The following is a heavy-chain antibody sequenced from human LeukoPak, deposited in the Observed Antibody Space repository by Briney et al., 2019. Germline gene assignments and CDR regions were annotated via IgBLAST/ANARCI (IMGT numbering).Heavy chain of an antibody. CDR1: GGSFSGYY. CDR3: ARGPPTGGFDY. V-gene: IGHV4-34*01. D-gene: IGHD1-14*01. Sequence: SETLSLTCAVYGGSFSGYYCSWIRQPPGKGLEWIVEINHSGSTNYNPSLKSRVTISVDTSKNQFSLKLSSVTAADTAVYYCARGPPTGGFDYWGQGTLVTVSS. CDR2: INHSGST. J-gene: IGHJ4*02.